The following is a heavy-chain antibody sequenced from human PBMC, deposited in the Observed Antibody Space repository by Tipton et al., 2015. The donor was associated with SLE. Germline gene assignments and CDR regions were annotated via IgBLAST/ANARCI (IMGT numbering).Heavy chain of an antibody. Sequence: TLSLTCVVYGGSFSGYYWSWIRQPPGKGLEWVGELNHGGSINYNPSLESRVTISIDTSKDQFSLRLTSVTAADTAVYYCARGRTPLPAEFDFWGQGTLVTVSS. CDR3: ARGRTPLPAEFDF. V-gene: IGHV4-34*01. CDR1: GGSFSGYY. CDR2: LNHGGSI. D-gene: IGHD2-2*01. J-gene: IGHJ4*02.